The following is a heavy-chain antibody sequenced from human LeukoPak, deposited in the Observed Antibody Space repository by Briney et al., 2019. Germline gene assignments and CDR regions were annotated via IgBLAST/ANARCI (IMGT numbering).Heavy chain of an antibody. V-gene: IGHV1-2*02. CDR1: GYTFTGYY. D-gene: IGHD2-2*01. CDR2: INPNSGGT. CDR3: ARGGVVVPAQLNDY. J-gene: IGHJ4*02. Sequence: ASXXXSCKASGYTFTGYYMHWVRQAPGQGLEWMGWINPNSGGTNYAQKFQGRVTMTRDTSISTAYMELSRLRSDDTAVYYCARGGVVVPAQLNDYWGQGTLVTVSS.